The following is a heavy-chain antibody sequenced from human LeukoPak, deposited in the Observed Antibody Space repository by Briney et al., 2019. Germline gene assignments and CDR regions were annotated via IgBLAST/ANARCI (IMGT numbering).Heavy chain of an antibody. CDR2: ISAYNGNT. CDR3: ARDRVSDFWSGYFTECFDY. CDR1: GGTFSSYA. V-gene: IGHV1-18*01. J-gene: IGHJ4*02. Sequence: ASVKVSCKASGGTFSSYAISWVRQAPGQGLEWMGWISAYNGNTNYAQKLQGRVTMTTGTSTSTAYMELRSLRSDDTAVYYCARDRVSDFWSGYFTECFDYWGQGTLVTVSS. D-gene: IGHD3-3*01.